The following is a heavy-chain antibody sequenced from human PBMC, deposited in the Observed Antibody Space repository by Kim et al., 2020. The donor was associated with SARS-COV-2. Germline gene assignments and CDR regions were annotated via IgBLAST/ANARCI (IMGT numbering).Heavy chain of an antibody. CDR1: CGSFSGYY. Sequence: SETLSLTCAVYCGSFSGYYWSWIRQPPGKGLEWIGEINHSGSTNYNPSLKSRVTISVDTSKNQFSLKLSSVTAADTAVYYCARWGPGGSGKRLKLIGKDVWGQGTTVTVSS. V-gene: IGHV4-34*01. CDR2: INHSGST. D-gene: IGHD3-10*01. J-gene: IGHJ6*02. CDR3: ARWGPGGSGKRLKLIGKDV.